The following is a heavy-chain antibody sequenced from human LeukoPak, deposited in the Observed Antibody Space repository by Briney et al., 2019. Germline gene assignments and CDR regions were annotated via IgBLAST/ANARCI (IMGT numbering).Heavy chain of an antibody. CDR3: ARNDSSGYFDY. J-gene: IGHJ4*02. V-gene: IGHV4-38-2*01. D-gene: IGHD3-22*01. Sequence: RPSETLSLTCAVSGYSISSGYYWGWIRQPPGTGLEWIGSIYYSGSTHYNPSLKSRVTISVDTSKNQFSLKLNSVTAADTAVYYCARNDSSGYFDYWGQGTLVTVSS. CDR1: GYSISSGYY. CDR2: IYYSGST.